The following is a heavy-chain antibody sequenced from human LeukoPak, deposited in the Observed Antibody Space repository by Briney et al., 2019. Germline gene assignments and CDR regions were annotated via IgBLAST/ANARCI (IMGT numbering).Heavy chain of an antibody. D-gene: IGHD1-26*01. V-gene: IGHV3-74*01. CDR1: GFTFDDYG. CDR2: INSDGSST. Sequence: GGSLRLSCAASGFTFDDYGINWVRQAPGKGLVWVSRINSDGSSTSYADSVKGRFTISRDNAKNTLYLQMNSLRAEDTAVYYCARAHSWGQGTLVTVSS. J-gene: IGHJ4*02. CDR3: ARAHS.